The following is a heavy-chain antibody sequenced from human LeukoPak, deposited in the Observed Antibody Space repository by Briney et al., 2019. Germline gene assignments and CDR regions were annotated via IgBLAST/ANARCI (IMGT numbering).Heavy chain of an antibody. V-gene: IGHV4-59*01. CDR2: IYYSGSN. CDR3: ARLFEVVDAFDI. D-gene: IGHD2-21*01. CDR1: GGSISSYY. Sequence: SETLSLTCTVAGGSISSYYWSWIRQPPGKGLEWIGHIYYSGSNNYNPSLKSRVTISVDTSKNQFSLKLSSVTAADTAVYYCARLFEVVDAFDIWGQGTMVTVSS. J-gene: IGHJ3*02.